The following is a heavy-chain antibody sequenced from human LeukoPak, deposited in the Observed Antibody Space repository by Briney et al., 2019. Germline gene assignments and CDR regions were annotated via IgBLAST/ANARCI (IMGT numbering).Heavy chain of an antibody. CDR3: AKDQRWGYYYGSGSPSNFDY. CDR1: GFTFSSYG. CDR2: IRYDGSNK. J-gene: IGHJ4*02. D-gene: IGHD3-10*01. V-gene: IGHV3-30*02. Sequence: GGSLRLSCAASGFTFSSYGMHWVRQAPGKGLEWVAFIRYDGSNKYYADSVKGRFTISRDNSKNTLYLQMNSLRAEDTAVYYCAKDQRWGYYYGSGSPSNFDYWGQGTLVTVSS.